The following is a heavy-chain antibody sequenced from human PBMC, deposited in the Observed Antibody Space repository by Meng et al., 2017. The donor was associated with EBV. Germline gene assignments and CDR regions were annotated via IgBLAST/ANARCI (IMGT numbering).Heavy chain of an antibody. Sequence: QVLLVQSGAEVHRPVSPVYASCKTVGGTFRSDALSWVRQAPGQGLEWMGGLIPMSNAPPYAQKFQGRVTMAADESTNTHYMDLSGLGFEDTAVYYCASESGRGFTPDYWGQGTLVTVSS. CDR3: ASESGRGFTPDY. D-gene: IGHD3-10*01. J-gene: IGHJ4*02. V-gene: IGHV1-69*01. CDR1: GGTFRSDA. CDR2: LIPMSNAP.